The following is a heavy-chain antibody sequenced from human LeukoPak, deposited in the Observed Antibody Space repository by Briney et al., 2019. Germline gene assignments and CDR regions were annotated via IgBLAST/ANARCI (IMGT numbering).Heavy chain of an antibody. V-gene: IGHV3-66*01. CDR2: IYSGGST. CDR1: GFTVSSNY. CDR3: ARVNRGDAFDI. J-gene: IGHJ3*02. D-gene: IGHD3-16*02. Sequence: PGGSLRLSCVVSGFTVSSNYMSWVRQAPGKGLEWVSVIYSGGSTNYADSVKGRFTISRDNSKNTLYLQMNSLRAEDTAVYYCARVNRGDAFDIWGQGTLVTVSS.